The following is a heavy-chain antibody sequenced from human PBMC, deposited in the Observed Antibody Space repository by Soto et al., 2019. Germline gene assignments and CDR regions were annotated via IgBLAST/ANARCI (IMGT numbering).Heavy chain of an antibody. CDR3: ARLEGLATISYYFDF. D-gene: IGHD3-9*01. J-gene: IGHJ4*02. CDR1: DDSINSDKYY. Sequence: SETLSLTCSVSDDSINSDKYYWGWIRQPPGKGLEWIGSIYYRGNAYYNPSLRTRVTISLDKSKSQFSLKPNSVTAADSAVYFCARLEGLATISYYFDFWGPGALVTVSS. CDR2: IYYRGNA. V-gene: IGHV4-39*01.